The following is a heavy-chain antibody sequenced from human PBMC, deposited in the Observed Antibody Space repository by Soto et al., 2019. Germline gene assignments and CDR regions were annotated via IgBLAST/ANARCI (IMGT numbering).Heavy chain of an antibody. CDR2: INHSGST. Sequence: PSETLSLTCAVYGGSFSGYYWSWIRQPPGKGLEWIGEINHSGSTNYNPSLKSRVTISVDTSKNQFSLKLSSVTAADTAVYYCARDAIRGSAAMKTYWGLGTLVTVSS. CDR3: ARDAIRGSAAMKTY. V-gene: IGHV4-34*01. CDR1: GGSFSGYY. J-gene: IGHJ4*02.